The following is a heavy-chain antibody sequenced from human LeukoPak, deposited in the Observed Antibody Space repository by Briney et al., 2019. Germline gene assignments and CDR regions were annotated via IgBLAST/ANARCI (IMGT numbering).Heavy chain of an antibody. V-gene: IGHV1-2*02. CDR3: ARNPAGYCSSTSCYLYYYYGMDV. D-gene: IGHD2-2*01. CDR1: GYTFTCYY. J-gene: IGHJ6*02. CDR2: INPNSGGT. Sequence: GASVKVSCKASGYTFTCYYMHWVRQAPGQGLEWMGWINPNSGGTNYAQKFQGRVTMTRDTSISTAYMELSRLRSDDTAVYYCARNPAGYCSSTSCYLYYYYGMDVWGQGTTVTVSS.